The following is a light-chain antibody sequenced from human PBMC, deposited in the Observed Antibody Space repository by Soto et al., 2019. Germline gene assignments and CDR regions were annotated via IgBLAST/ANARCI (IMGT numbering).Light chain of an antibody. Sequence: VMTQAPATLSVSPGERATLSCRASQTINNNVAWYQLKDGQVPRLVIYGASTRATDIPARFSGSGSGTEFTLTISSLQSEDFAVYYCQQYNSWHPITFGQGTRLEIK. CDR1: QTINNN. V-gene: IGKV3-15*01. J-gene: IGKJ5*01. CDR2: GAS. CDR3: QQYNSWHPIT.